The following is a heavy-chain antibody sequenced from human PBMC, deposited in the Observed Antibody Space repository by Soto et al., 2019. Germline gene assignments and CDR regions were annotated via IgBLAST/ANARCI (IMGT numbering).Heavy chain of an antibody. CDR3: ARSRLGVWFGHYYGMDV. J-gene: IGHJ6*02. Sequence: QVQLVESGGGVVQPGRSLRLSCAASGFTFSSYAMHWVRQAPGKGLEWVAVISYDGSNKYYADSVKGRFTISRDNSKNTLYLQMNSLRAEDTAVYYGARSRLGVWFGHYYGMDVWGQGTTVTVSS. V-gene: IGHV3-30-3*01. CDR1: GFTFSSYA. CDR2: ISYDGSNK. D-gene: IGHD3-10*01.